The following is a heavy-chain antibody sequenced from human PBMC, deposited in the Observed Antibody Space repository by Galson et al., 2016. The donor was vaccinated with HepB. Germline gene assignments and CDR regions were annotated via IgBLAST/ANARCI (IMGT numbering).Heavy chain of an antibody. J-gene: IGHJ4*02. CDR3: ARAGLGTKASFDC. CDR2: VYRGRA. CDR1: DGSLSSSSSFS. Sequence: ETLSLTCTVSDGSLSSSSSFSWGWVRQPPGKGLECIGTVYRGRAYYNPSLEGRVTISVDMSPDLFSLKLTSLTAADTAVYYCARAGLGTKASFDCWGQGTLVAVSS. V-gene: IGHV4-39*01. D-gene: IGHD1-7*01.